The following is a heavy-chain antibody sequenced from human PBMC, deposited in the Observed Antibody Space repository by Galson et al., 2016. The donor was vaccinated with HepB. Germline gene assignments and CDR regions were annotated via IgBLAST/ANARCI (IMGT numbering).Heavy chain of an antibody. CDR1: GASISNHF. CDR2: VHAFGGT. V-gene: IGHV4-59*11. CDR3: ARSLGHCSANSCAEFDF. D-gene: IGHD2-2*01. J-gene: IGHJ4*02. Sequence: ETLSLTCTVSGASISNHFWSWIRQSPGKGLEWIGSVHAFGGTTYNPSFKSRATISVDTSTNQFSLRLTSVTAADTAVFFCARSLGHCSANSCAEFDFWGQGTLVTVSS.